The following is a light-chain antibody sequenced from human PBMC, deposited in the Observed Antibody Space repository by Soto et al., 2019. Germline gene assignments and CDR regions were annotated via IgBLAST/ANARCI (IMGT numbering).Light chain of an antibody. V-gene: IGLV2-14*01. J-gene: IGLJ1*01. CDR2: EVS. CDR1: SSDVGGYDY. Sequence: QSALTQPASVSGSPGQSITMSCTGTSSDVGGYDYVSWYQQHPGEVPKLIIFEVSSRPAWISNRFSASKSGNTASLTISGLQPEDQADPSRSSYKTSSSYVFGTGTKVTVL. CDR3: SSYKTSSSYV.